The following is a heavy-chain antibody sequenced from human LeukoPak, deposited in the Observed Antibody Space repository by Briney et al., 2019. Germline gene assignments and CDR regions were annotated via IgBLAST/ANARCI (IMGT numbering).Heavy chain of an antibody. V-gene: IGHV3-23*01. D-gene: IGHD2-2*01. CDR1: GFTFSSYA. Sequence: EGSLRLSCAASGFTFSSYAMSWVRQAPGKGLEWVSAISGSGASTYYADSVKGRFTISRDNSKNTLYLQMNSLRAEDTAVYYCAKMRVDIVSGCSSTSCYSGHYYYGMDVWGQGTTVTVSS. CDR2: ISGSGAST. CDR3: AKMRVDIVSGCSSTSCYSGHYYYGMDV. J-gene: IGHJ6*02.